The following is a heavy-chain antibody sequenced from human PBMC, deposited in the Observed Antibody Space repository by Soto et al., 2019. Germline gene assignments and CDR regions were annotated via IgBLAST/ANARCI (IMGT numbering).Heavy chain of an antibody. CDR1: GFTFSSYG. Sequence: GGSLRLSCAASGFTFSSYGMHWVRQAPGKGLEWVAVIWYDGSNKYYADSVKGRFTISRDNSKNTLYLQMSSLRAEDTAVYYCARERGDYYGSGDGDYYGMDVWGQGTTVTVSS. CDR2: IWYDGSNK. D-gene: IGHD3-10*01. J-gene: IGHJ6*02. V-gene: IGHV3-33*01. CDR3: ARERGDYYGSGDGDYYGMDV.